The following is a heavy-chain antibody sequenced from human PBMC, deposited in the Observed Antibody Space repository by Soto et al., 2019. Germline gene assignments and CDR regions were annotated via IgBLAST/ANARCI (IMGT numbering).Heavy chain of an antibody. CDR3: ARVDSTSLKWFAH. V-gene: IGHV3-64*04. J-gene: IGHJ5*02. CDR2: ISSNGGST. CDR1: CFTFSSYA. D-gene: IGHD2-2*01. Sequence: PGGSLRLSCAVSCFTFSSYAMHWGRQAPWKGLEYVSAISSNGGSTYYADSVKGTFTISRDNYKNSQYLQLNSLRDEDTAVYYCARVDSTSLKWFAHWGQGTLVTVSS.